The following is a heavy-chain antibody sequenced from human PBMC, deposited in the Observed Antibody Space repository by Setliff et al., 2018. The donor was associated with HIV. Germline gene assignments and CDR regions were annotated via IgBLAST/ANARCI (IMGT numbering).Heavy chain of an antibody. Sequence: GGSLRLSCAASGFTFSSYWMHWVRQAPGKGLVWVSRINSDGSSTSYADSVKGRFTISRDNAKNALYLQMNSLRAEDTAVYYCARGPLRTTPADNWFDPWGQGTLVTVSS. J-gene: IGHJ5*02. V-gene: IGHV3-74*01. CDR2: INSDGSST. CDR1: GFTFSSYW. D-gene: IGHD2-15*01. CDR3: ARGPLRTTPADNWFDP.